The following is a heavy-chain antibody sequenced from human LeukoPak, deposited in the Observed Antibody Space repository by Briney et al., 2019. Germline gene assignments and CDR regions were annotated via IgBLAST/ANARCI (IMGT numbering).Heavy chain of an antibody. Sequence: GESLKISCKGSGYIVANYGIGWVRQMPGKGLEWMGIIYSGDSDTRYSPSFQGQVTISVDKSISTAYLQWSSLKASDTAMYYCARQAESQLRDAYDIWGQGTMVTVS. CDR3: ARQAESQLRDAYDI. CDR1: GYIVANYG. CDR2: IYSGDSDT. D-gene: IGHD2-2*01. J-gene: IGHJ3*02. V-gene: IGHV5-51*01.